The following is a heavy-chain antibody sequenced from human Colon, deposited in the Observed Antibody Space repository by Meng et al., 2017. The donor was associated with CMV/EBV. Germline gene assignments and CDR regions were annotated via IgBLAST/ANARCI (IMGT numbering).Heavy chain of an antibody. D-gene: IGHD1-26*01. J-gene: IGHJ4*02. V-gene: IGHV3-21*01. CDR3: ARDKGILGGTFDY. Sequence: GGSLRLSCAASGFTFSRYAMHWVRQAPGKGLEWVSSISISATKIYYADSVRGRFTVSRDDATDSLYLQLNSLRAEDTALYYCARDKGILGGTFDYWGQGTLVTVSS. CDR2: ISISATKI. CDR1: GFTFSRYA.